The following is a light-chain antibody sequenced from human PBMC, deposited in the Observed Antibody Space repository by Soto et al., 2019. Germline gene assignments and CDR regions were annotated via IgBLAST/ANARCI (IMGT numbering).Light chain of an antibody. CDR3: QSYDSSLSGYV. Sequence: QSVLTQPPSVSGAPGQRVTISCTGSSSNSGAGYDVHWYQQLPGTAPKLFMYANNNRPSWVPDRFSGSKSGTSASLAITGLQAEDEADYYCQSYDSSLSGYVFGTGTKLTVL. CDR1: SSNSGAGYD. CDR2: ANN. J-gene: IGLJ1*01. V-gene: IGLV1-40*01.